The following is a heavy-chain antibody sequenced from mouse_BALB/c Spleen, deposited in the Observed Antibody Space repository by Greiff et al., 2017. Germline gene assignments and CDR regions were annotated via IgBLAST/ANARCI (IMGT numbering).Heavy chain of an antibody. V-gene: IGHV14-3*02. D-gene: IGHD2-4*01. CDR1: GFNIKDTY. J-gene: IGHJ3*01. CDR2: IDPANGNT. CDR3: ARTSDYDYSWFAY. Sequence: EVKLVESGAELVKPGASVKLSCTASGFNIKDTYMHWVKQRPEQGLEWIGRIDPANGNTKYDPKFQGKATITADTSSNTAYLQLSSLTSEDTAVYYCARTSDYDYSWFAYWGQGTLVTVSA.